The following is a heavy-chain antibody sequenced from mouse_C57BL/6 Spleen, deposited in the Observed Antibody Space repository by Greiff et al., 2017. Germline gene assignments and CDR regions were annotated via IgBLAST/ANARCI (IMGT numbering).Heavy chain of an antibody. Sequence: EVKLQESVAELVRPGASVKLSCTASGFNIKNTYMHWVKQRPEQGLEWIGRIDPANGNTKYAPKFQGKATITADTSSNTAYLQLSSLTSEDTAIYYCARSGVVARENAWFAYWGQGTLVTVSA. J-gene: IGHJ3*01. V-gene: IGHV14-3*01. D-gene: IGHD1-1*01. CDR3: ARSGVVARENAWFAY. CDR1: GFNIKNTY. CDR2: IDPANGNT.